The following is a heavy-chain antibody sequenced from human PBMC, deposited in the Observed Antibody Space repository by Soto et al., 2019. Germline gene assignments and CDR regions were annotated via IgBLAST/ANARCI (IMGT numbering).Heavy chain of an antibody. J-gene: IGHJ6*02. V-gene: IGHV4-34*01. Sequence: PSETLSLTCAVYGGSFSGYYWSWIRQPPGKGLEWIGEINHSGSTNYNPSLKSRVTISVDTSKNQFSLKLSSVTAADTAVYYCARGFGSSSSYYYYYGMDVWGQGTTVTVSS. CDR1: GGSFSGYY. CDR2: INHSGST. D-gene: IGHD6-6*01. CDR3: ARGFGSSSSYYYYYGMDV.